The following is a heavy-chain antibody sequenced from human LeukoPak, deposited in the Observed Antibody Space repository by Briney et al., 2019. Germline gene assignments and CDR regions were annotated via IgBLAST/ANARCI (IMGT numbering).Heavy chain of an antibody. Sequence: GGSLRLSCAASGFTFINYAMSWVRHAPGMGLEWVSGISGGSDGTYYADSVKGRFTISRDNSKNTLYLQMNSLRAEDTAIYYCAKGSSGYIYGDYWGQGTLVTVSS. V-gene: IGHV3-23*01. CDR1: GFTFINYA. J-gene: IGHJ4*02. CDR3: AKGSSGYIYGDY. D-gene: IGHD5-18*01. CDR2: ISGGSDGT.